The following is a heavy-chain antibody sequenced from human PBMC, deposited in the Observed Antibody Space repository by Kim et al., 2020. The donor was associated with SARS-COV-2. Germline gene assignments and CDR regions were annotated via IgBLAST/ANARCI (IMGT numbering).Heavy chain of an antibody. V-gene: IGHV3-64D*09. Sequence: GGSLRLSCSASGFTFSSYAMHWVRQAPGKGLEYVSAISSNGGSTYYADSVKGRFTISRDNSKNTLYLQMSSLRAEDTAVYYCVKDRDITMIVVVTAFDYWGQGTLVTVSS. CDR3: VKDRDITMIVVVTAFDY. CDR2: ISSNGGST. J-gene: IGHJ4*02. D-gene: IGHD3-22*01. CDR1: GFTFSSYA.